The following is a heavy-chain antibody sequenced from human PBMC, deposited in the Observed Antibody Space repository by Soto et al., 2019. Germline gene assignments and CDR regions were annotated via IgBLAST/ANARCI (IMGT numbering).Heavy chain of an antibody. D-gene: IGHD3-22*01. CDR2: ISYDGSDK. Sequence: QVQLVESGGGVVQPGRSLRLSCAASEFTFSSYAMHWVRKAPGKGLEWVAVISYDGSDKYYADSVKGRFTISRDNSKNTLYLQMNSLRAEDTAVYYCARFSYDSSGTYFDYWGQGTLVTVSS. CDR3: ARFSYDSSGTYFDY. V-gene: IGHV3-30-3*01. CDR1: EFTFSSYA. J-gene: IGHJ4*02.